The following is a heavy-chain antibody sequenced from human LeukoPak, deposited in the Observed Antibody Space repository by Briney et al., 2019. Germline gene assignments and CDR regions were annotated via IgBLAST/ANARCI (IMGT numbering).Heavy chain of an antibody. V-gene: IGHV1-18*01. Sequence: ASVKVSCKASGYIFTSYGVSWVRQAPGQGLERMGWISAFNGNTNYAQKFRGRVTMTTEASTSTAYMELRSLRSDDTAFYYCAREPGLARSTFFDYWGQGTLVTVST. D-gene: IGHD3-16*01. J-gene: IGHJ4*02. CDR1: GYIFTSYG. CDR2: ISAFNGNT. CDR3: AREPGLARSTFFDY.